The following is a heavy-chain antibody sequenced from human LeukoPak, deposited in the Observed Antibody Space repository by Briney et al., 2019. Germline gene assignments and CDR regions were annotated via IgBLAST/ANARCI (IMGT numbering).Heavy chain of an antibody. Sequence: PGGSLRLSCAASGFTFSSYAMSWVRQAPGKGLEWVSAISGSGGSTYYADSVKGRFTISRDNAKNSLYLQMNSLRAEDTAVYYCARGNSGVIISQFDYWGQGTLVTVSS. CDR2: ISGSGGST. CDR3: ARGNSGVIISQFDY. V-gene: IGHV3-23*01. CDR1: GFTFSSYA. J-gene: IGHJ4*02. D-gene: IGHD3-10*01.